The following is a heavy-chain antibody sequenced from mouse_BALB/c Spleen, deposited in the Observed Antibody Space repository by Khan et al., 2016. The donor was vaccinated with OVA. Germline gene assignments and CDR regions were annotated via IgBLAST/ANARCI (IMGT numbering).Heavy chain of an antibody. V-gene: IGHV2-6-5*01. CDR2: IWGGGST. CDR1: GFSLTDHG. J-gene: IGHJ4*01. D-gene: IGHD1-1*02. CDR3: AKQIWSPYYGMDY. Sequence: VQLQESGPGLVAPSQSLSITCTVSGFSLTDHGVSWIRQPPGKGLEWLGVIWGGGSTYYNSVLKSRLSISKDNSKSQVFLQMNSLQTDDTAMYYCAKQIWSPYYGMDYWGQGTSVTVSS.